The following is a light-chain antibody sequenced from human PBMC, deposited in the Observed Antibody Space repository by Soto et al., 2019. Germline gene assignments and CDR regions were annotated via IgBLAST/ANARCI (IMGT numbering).Light chain of an antibody. CDR3: QQYGSSPRT. CDR1: QSVSSNY. J-gene: IGKJ1*01. CDR2: GAS. Sequence: IVLTQSPVTLSLSPCERATLSWRASQSVSSNYLAWYQQKPGQAPRLLIYGASSRATGIPDRFSGSGSGTDFTLTISRLEPEDFAVYYCQQYGSSPRTFGQGTKVDIK. V-gene: IGKV3-20*01.